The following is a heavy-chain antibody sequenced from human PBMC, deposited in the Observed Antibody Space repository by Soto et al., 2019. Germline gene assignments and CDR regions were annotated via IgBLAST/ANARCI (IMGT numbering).Heavy chain of an antibody. CDR3: VRDVGFDFDY. CDR1: GDSVSSNTAA. J-gene: IGHJ4*02. CDR2: TYYRSKWYN. D-gene: IGHD1-26*01. Sequence: QTLSLTCAISGDSVSSNTAAWNWIRQSPSRGLEWLGRTYYRSKWYNDYAVSVKSRITINPDTSKNQFSLHLNSVTPEDTALYYCVRDVGFDFDYWGRGTLVTVSS. V-gene: IGHV6-1*01.